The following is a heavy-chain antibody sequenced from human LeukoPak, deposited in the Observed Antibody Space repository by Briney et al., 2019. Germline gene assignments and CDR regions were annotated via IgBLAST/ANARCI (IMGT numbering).Heavy chain of an antibody. CDR1: GFTFNRYA. CDR2: ISSNGGST. V-gene: IGHV3-64*01. D-gene: IGHD3-3*01. J-gene: IGHJ4*02. CDR3: TRDPGVVRFLEWFGPADY. Sequence: TGGSLRLSCAASGFTFNRYAMYWVRQAPGKGPEYVSAISSNGGSTYYANSVKGRFTISRDNSKNTVHLQMGSLRVEDMAVYYCTRDPGVVRFLEWFGPADYWGQGTLVTVSS.